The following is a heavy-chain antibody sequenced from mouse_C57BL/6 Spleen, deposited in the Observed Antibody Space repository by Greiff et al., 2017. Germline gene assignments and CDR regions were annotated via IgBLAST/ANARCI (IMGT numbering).Heavy chain of an antibody. CDR2: ILPGSGST. J-gene: IGHJ4*01. V-gene: IGHV1-9*01. Sequence: QVQLQQSGAELMKPGASVKLSCKATGYTFTGYWIAWVQQRPGHGLEWIGEILPGSGSTNYNEKFKGKATFTADTSANTAYLQISSLTTEDSAIYYCARSVGAKDYAMDYWGQGTSVTVSS. D-gene: IGHD1-1*01. CDR3: ARSVGAKDYAMDY. CDR1: GYTFTGYW.